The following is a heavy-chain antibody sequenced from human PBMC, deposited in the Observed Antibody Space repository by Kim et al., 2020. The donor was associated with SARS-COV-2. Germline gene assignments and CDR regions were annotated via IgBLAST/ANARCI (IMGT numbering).Heavy chain of an antibody. CDR3: ARDGDGFKY. CDR2: GSAK. Sequence: GSAKYSVDSVKGRFTISRDNPKNSLYLQMDSLRADDTAVYYCARDGDGFKYWGQGTLVIVSS. J-gene: IGHJ4*02. D-gene: IGHD3-3*01. V-gene: IGHV3-7*01.